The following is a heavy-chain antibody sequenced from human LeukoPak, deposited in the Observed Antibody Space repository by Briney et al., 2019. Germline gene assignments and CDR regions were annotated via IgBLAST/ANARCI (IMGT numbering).Heavy chain of an antibody. CDR2: ISGSGGGT. Sequence: GGSLRLSCAASGFTFSSYAMSWVRQAPGKGLEWVSAISGSGGGTYYADSVKGRFTISRDNSKNTLYLQMNSLRAEDTAVYYCAKDAPCSGGSCYQGYNDYWGQGTLVTVSS. D-gene: IGHD2-15*01. CDR1: GFTFSSYA. CDR3: AKDAPCSGGSCYQGYNDY. V-gene: IGHV3-23*01. J-gene: IGHJ4*02.